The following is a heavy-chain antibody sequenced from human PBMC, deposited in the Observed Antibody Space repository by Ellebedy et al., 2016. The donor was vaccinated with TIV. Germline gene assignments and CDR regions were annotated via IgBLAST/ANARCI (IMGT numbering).Heavy chain of an antibody. V-gene: IGHV3-11*06. D-gene: IGHD3-3*01. CDR2: ISPDSINT. CDR3: ASACFGVACHYEH. Sequence: GESLKISCAASGFTFSNHFMSWVRQALGKGLEWVSYISPDSINTHYGDSVKGRFTVSRDNAKTSPYLQLNRLRAEETAVYYCASACFGVACHYEHWGQGTLVTVSS. CDR1: GFTFSNHF. J-gene: IGHJ1*01.